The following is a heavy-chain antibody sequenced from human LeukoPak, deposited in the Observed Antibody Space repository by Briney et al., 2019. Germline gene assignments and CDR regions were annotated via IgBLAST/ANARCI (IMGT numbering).Heavy chain of an antibody. CDR2: ISGSGGST. V-gene: IGHV3-23*01. CDR3: ARDRRGTYYYDSSGYCFDY. CDR1: GFTFSSYA. J-gene: IGHJ4*02. Sequence: PGGSLRLSCAAAGFTFSSYAMSWVRQAPGKGLEWVSSISGSGGSTYYADSVKGRFTISRDNSKNTLYLQMNSLRAEDTAVYYCARDRRGTYYYDSSGYCFDYWGQGTLVTVSS. D-gene: IGHD3-22*01.